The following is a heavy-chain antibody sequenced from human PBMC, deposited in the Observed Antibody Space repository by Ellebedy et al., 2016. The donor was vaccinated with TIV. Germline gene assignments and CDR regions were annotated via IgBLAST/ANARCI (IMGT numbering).Heavy chain of an antibody. Sequence: PGGSLRLSCVASGFTFSSYWMSWVRQAPGKGLEWVANIKRDGSEKNYVDPMKGRFTISRDNAKNSLYLQMNSLRAEDTAVYYCARGRSFNWGQGTLVTVSS. CDR2: IKRDGSEK. CDR3: ARGRSFN. CDR1: GFTFSSYW. V-gene: IGHV3-7*03. J-gene: IGHJ4*02. D-gene: IGHD3-10*01.